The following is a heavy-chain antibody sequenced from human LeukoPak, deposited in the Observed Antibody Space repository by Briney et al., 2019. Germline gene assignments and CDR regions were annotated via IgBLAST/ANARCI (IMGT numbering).Heavy chain of an antibody. CDR1: GGSMSSHY. CDR2: IYYSGST. V-gene: IGHV4-59*11. Sequence: SESLSLTCTVSGGSMSSHYWSWIRQPPGEGLEWIGYIYYSGSTNYNPSLKSRVTISIDTSKNQFSLKLSSVTAADTAVYYCARGRSTSRYWGQGTLVTVSS. J-gene: IGHJ4*02. D-gene: IGHD2-2*01. CDR3: ARGRSTSRY.